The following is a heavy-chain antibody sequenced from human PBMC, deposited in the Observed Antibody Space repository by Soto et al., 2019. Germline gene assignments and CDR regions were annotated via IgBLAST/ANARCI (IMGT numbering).Heavy chain of an antibody. Sequence: QVQLVESGGGVVQPGRSLRLSCAASGFTFSSYGMHWVRQAPGKGLEWVAVISYDGSNKYYADSVKGRFTISRDNYKNTLYLEMNSLRAEDTAVYYCAQESQWNYEYTWFDPWGLLTLVTVSS. V-gene: IGHV3-30*18. CDR1: GFTFSSYG. CDR2: ISYDGSNK. J-gene: IGHJ5*02. CDR3: AQESQWNYEYTWFDP. D-gene: IGHD1-7*01.